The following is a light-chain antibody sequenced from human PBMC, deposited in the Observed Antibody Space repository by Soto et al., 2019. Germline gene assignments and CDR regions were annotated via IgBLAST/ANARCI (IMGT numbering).Light chain of an antibody. CDR2: DAS. J-gene: IGKJ3*01. V-gene: IGKV3-11*01. Sequence: EIVLTQSPATLSLSPGERATLSCRASQSVSSYLAWYQRKPGQAPRLLIYDASIRATGIPGRFSGSGSGTDFTLTNSSLEPEDFAVYFCQHRGTFGPGTKVDI. CDR3: QHRGT. CDR1: QSVSSY.